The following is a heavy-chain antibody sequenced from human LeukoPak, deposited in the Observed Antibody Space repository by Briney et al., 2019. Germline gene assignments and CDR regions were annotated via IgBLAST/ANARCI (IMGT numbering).Heavy chain of an antibody. V-gene: IGHV3-48*04. CDR2: ISSSGSTI. CDR1: GFTFSSYS. J-gene: IGHJ4*02. CDR3: ARDFSWDSSGYYYVY. D-gene: IGHD3-22*01. Sequence: PGGSLRLSCAASGFTFSSYSMSWIRQAPGKGLEWVSYISSSGSTIYYADSVKGRFTISRDNAKNSLYLQMNSLRAEDTAVYYCARDFSWDSSGYYYVYWGQGTLVTVSS.